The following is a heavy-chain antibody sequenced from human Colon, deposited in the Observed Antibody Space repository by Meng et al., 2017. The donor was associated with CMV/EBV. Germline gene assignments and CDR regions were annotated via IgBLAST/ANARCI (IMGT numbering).Heavy chain of an antibody. CDR3: ATEVNWGGYCTMINCPT. CDR2: INPGTGDT. V-gene: IGHV1-2*06. J-gene: IGHJ5*02. D-gene: IGHD2-8*01. CDR1: YTFTGYY. Sequence: YTFTGYYLHWVRQAPGHGLEWMGRINPGTGDTDYAQKFQGRVTMTRDTSIKTAYLDLTKLTSDDTAVYYCATEVNWGGYCTMINCPTWGQGTLVTVSS.